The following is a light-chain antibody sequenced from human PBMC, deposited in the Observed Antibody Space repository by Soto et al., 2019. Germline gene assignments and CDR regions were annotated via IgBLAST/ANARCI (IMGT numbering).Light chain of an antibody. Sequence: QSVLTQPPSVSGAPGQRVTISCTESSSNIGAGYDVHWYQQLPGTAPKLLIYGNSNRPSGVPDRFSGSKSGTSASLAITGLGAEDEADYYCQSYDSSLSAWVFGGGTKLTVL. CDR3: QSYDSSLSAWV. CDR2: GNS. J-gene: IGLJ3*02. V-gene: IGLV1-40*01. CDR1: SSNIGAGYD.